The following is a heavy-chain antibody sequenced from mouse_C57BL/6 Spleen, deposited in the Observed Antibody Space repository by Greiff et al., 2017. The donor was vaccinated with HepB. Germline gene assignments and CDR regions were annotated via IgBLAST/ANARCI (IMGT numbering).Heavy chain of an antibody. D-gene: IGHD2-1*01. CDR3: AVYYGNSDWFAY. Sequence: EVQLQESGPELVKPGDSVKISCKASGYSFTGYFMNWVMQSHGKSLEWIGRINPYNGDTFYNQKFKGKATLTVDKSSSTAHMELRILTSEDSAVYYCAVYYGNSDWFAYWGQGTLVTVSA. CDR2: INPYNGDT. V-gene: IGHV1-20*01. CDR1: GYSFTGYF. J-gene: IGHJ3*01.